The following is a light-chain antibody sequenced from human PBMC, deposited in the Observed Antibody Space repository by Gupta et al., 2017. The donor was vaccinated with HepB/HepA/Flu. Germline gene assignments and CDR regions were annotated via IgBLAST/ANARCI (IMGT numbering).Light chain of an antibody. V-gene: IGLV3-25*03. CDR2: KDS. CDR3: QSADSSGTYRGV. J-gene: IGLJ2*01. CDR1: AFPKKY. Sequence: SYELTQLPSELVSSGQTARITCSGDAFPKKYAYWYQQKPGQAPVLVIYKDSERHSGIPERFSGSSSGTTVTLTISGVQAEDEADYYCQSADSSGTYRGVFGGGTKLTVL.